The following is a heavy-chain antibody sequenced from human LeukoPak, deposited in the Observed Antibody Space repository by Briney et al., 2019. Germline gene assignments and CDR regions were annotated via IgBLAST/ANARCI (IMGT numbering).Heavy chain of an antibody. V-gene: IGHV3-11*04. D-gene: IGHD5-18*01. J-gene: IGHJ4*02. CDR1: GFTFTDYY. CDR2: IRSSGSTI. Sequence: GGSLRLSCAASGFTFTDYYMSWIRQAPGKGLEWVSYIRSSGSTIYYADSVKGRFTISRDNAKNSLYLQMNSLRAEDTAVYFCARHLRGYSYDLDYWGQGTLVTVSS. CDR3: ARHLRGYSYDLDY.